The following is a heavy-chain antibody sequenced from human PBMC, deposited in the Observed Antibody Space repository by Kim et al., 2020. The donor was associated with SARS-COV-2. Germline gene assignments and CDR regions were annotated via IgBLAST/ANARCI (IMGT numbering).Heavy chain of an antibody. D-gene: IGHD3-22*01. V-gene: IGHV3-23*01. Sequence: KGRFTIARENAKNTLYLQMNGLRAEDTAVYYCAIHQGRDSSAVYGMDVWGQGTTVTVSS. CDR3: AIHQGRDSSAVYGMDV. J-gene: IGHJ6*02.